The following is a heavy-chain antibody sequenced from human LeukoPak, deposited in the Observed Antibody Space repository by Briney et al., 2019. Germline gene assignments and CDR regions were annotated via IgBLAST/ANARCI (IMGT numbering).Heavy chain of an antibody. Sequence: SETLSLTCTVSGGSISSGSYYWSWIRQPAGKGLEWIGRIYTSGSTNYNPSLKSRVTISVDTSKNQFSLKLSSVTAADTAVYYCARAPPPTLNYYYYMDVWGKGTTVTISS. J-gene: IGHJ6*03. CDR3: ARAPPPTLNYYYYMDV. V-gene: IGHV4-61*02. CDR2: IYTSGST. CDR1: GGSISSGSYY.